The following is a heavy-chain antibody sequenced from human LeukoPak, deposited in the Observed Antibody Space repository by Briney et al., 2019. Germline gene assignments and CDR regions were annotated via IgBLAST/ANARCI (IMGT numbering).Heavy chain of an antibody. CDR2: IYYSGST. CDR3: ARDLRRDGYKYYFDY. D-gene: IGHD5-24*01. CDR1: GGSISSYY. Sequence: SETLSLTCPVSGGSISSYYWSWIRQPPGKGLEWIGYIYYSGSTNYNPSLKSRVTISVDASKNQFSLKLSSVTAADTAVYYCARDLRRDGYKYYFDYWGQGTLVTVSS. J-gene: IGHJ4*02. V-gene: IGHV4-59*12.